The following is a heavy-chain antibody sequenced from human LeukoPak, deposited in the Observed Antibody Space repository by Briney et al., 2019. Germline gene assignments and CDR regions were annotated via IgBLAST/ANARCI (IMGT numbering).Heavy chain of an antibody. J-gene: IGHJ5*02. CDR3: ARLYSSSWTPRADWFDP. V-gene: IGHV4-34*01. Sequence: PSETLSLTCAVYGGSFSGYYWSWIRQPPGKGLEWIGEINHSGSTNYNPSLKSRVTMSVDTSKNQFSLKLSSVTAADTAVYYCARLYSSSWTPRADWFDPWGQGTLVTVSS. CDR2: INHSGST. D-gene: IGHD6-13*01. CDR1: GGSFSGYY.